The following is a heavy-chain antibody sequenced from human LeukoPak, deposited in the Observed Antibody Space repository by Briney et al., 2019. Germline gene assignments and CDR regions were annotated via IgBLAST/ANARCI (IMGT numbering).Heavy chain of an antibody. D-gene: IGHD3-3*01. CDR1: GGTFSSCA. V-gene: IGHV1-69*05. CDR3: ARVRAIFGTGYYYYYMDV. Sequence: SVKVSCKASGGTFSSCAISWVRQAPGQGLEWMGGIIPIFGTANYAQKFQGRVTITTDESTSTAYMELSSLRSEDTAVYYCARVRAIFGTGYYYYYMDVWGKGTTVTVSS. CDR2: IIPIFGTA. J-gene: IGHJ6*03.